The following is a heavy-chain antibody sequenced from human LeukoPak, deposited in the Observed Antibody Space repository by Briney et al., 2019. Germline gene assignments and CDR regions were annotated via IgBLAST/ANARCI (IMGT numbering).Heavy chain of an antibody. J-gene: IGHJ4*02. CDR2: INQDDSQI. CDR1: GFTFNKYW. D-gene: IGHD3-10*01. Sequence: GGSLRRSASASGFTFNKYWRTWLRQAPGKGLEWVANINQDDSQIYYLESVEGRFNITRDNAKNSLHLQMNSLRAEDTAIYYCARGYYYSGTYYLSFFDYWGQGTLVTVSS. CDR3: ARGYYYSGTYYLSFFDY. V-gene: IGHV3-7*01.